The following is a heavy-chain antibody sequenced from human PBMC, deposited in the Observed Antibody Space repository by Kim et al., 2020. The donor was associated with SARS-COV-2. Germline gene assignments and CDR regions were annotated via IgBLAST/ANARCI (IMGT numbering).Heavy chain of an antibody. V-gene: IGHV1-69*13. J-gene: IGHJ6*02. CDR3: ARGAVPVLRFLEWLPTPPGESYYYYGMDV. D-gene: IGHD3-3*01. CDR1: GGTFSSYA. Sequence: SVKVSCKASGGTFSSYAISWVRQAPGQGLEWMGGIIPIFGTANYAQKFQGRVTITADESTSTAYMELSSLRSEDTAVYYCARGAVPVLRFLEWLPTPPGESYYYYGMDVWGQGTTVTVSS. CDR2: IIPIFGTA.